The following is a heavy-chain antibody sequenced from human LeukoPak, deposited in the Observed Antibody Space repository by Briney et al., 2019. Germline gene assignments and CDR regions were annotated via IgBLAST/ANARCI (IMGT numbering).Heavy chain of an antibody. CDR2: INHSGST. CDR1: GGSFSGYY. Sequence: PSETLSLTCAVYGGSFSGYYWSWIRQPPGKGLEWIGEINHSGSTNYNPSLKSRVTISVDTSKNQFSLKLSSVTAADTAVYYCARLCRNGIAVAGSVGYYYYMDVWGKGTTVTVSS. D-gene: IGHD6-19*01. J-gene: IGHJ6*03. V-gene: IGHV4-34*01. CDR3: ARLCRNGIAVAGSVGYYYYMDV.